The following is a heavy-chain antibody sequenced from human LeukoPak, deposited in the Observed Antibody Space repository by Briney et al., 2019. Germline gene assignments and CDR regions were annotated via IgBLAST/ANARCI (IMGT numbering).Heavy chain of an antibody. V-gene: IGHV3-23*01. CDR2: FSGGGDS. Sequence: GGSLRLSCAASGFTSGIYAVSWVRQAPGKGLEWVSAFSGGGDSYYADSVKGRFTISRDNSKNTLSLQMNSLRAEDTAVYYCAKALYGGHDYWGQGTLVTVSS. CDR1: GFTSGIYA. J-gene: IGHJ4*02. D-gene: IGHD4-23*01. CDR3: AKALYGGHDY.